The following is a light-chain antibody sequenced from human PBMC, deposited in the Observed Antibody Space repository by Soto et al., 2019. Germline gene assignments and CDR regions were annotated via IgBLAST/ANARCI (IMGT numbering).Light chain of an antibody. CDR2: EVT. V-gene: IGLV2-14*01. Sequence: QSALTQPASVSGSPGQSITISCTGSSSDVGGYNYVSWYQHHPGKAPKLIIFEVTNRPSGVSNRFSGSKSGNTASLTISGLQVEDEADYYCSSLTSSSTRGVFRTGTKVTVL. J-gene: IGLJ1*01. CDR3: SSLTSSSTRGV. CDR1: SSDVGGYNY.